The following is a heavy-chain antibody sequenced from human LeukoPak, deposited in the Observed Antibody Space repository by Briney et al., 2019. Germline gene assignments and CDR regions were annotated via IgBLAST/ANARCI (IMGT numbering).Heavy chain of an antibody. V-gene: IGHV1-2*06. CDR2: INPSSGGT. CDR3: ARGPSGSDY. Sequence: ASVKVSCKVSGYTFTGYYLHWVRQAPGQGLEWMGRINPSSGGTNYAQKFQGRVTMTRDTSINTAYLVLSSLRSDDTAVYYCARGPSGSDYWGQGTLVIVSS. J-gene: IGHJ4*02. CDR1: GYTFTGYY. D-gene: IGHD3-10*01.